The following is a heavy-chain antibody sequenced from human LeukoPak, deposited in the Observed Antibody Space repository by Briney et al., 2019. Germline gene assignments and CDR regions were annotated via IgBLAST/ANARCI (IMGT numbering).Heavy chain of an antibody. J-gene: IGHJ3*02. Sequence: SGPTLVNPTQTLTLTCTFSGFSVSTSGMRVSWIRQPPGKALEWLTRIDWDDEKFYSTSLKTRLTISKDNSKNQVVLTMTNMDPVDTAMYYCARTPARYSGYDLSDAFDIWGQGTMVPVSS. CDR1: GFSVSTSGMR. V-gene: IGHV2-70*04. CDR3: ARTPARYSGYDLSDAFDI. CDR2: IDWDDEK. D-gene: IGHD5-12*01.